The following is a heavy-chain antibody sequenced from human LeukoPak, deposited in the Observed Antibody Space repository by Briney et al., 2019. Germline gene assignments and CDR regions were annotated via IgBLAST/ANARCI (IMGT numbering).Heavy chain of an antibody. J-gene: IGHJ4*02. CDR2: IYHTGST. D-gene: IGHD7-27*01. CDR3: ASRKLGNDY. CDR1: GGSVSDYY. V-gene: IGHV4-59*02. Sequence: SETQSLTCTISGGSVSDYYWSWIRQSPGKGLEWIGYIYHTGSTSYSPSLKSRVTISADTSQNQFSLKLSSVTAADTAVYYCASRKLGNDYWGQGTLVTVSS.